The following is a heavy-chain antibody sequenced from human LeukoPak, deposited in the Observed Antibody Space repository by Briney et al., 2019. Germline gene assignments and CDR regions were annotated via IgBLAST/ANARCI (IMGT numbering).Heavy chain of an antibody. D-gene: IGHD4-17*01. CDR1: GFTFSTYS. CDR3: ARQSGTMVTTRFDY. J-gene: IGHJ4*02. CDR2: ISNSSSTI. Sequence: GGSLRLSCAASGFTFSTYSMNWVRHAPGKGLEWVSYISNSSSTIYYADSVKGRFTISRDNAKNSLYLQMNSLRAEDTAIYYCARQSGTMVTTRFDYWGQGTLVTVSS. V-gene: IGHV3-48*01.